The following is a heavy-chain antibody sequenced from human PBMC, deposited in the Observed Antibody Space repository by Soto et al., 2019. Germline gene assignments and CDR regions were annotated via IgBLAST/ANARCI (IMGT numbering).Heavy chain of an antibody. CDR2: ISGSGDVI. CDR3: ARAPDCGEGSCYRHFDL. D-gene: IGHD2-15*01. V-gene: IGHV3-11*01. J-gene: IGHJ4*02. Sequence: NPXGSLRLSCSASAFKFSDYYMSWVRQAPGKGLEWVSYISGSGDVIYYADSAKGRFTISRDNDKKSVHLQMDTLRAEDTALYYCARAPDCGEGSCYRHFDLWGQGTRVTVSS. CDR1: AFKFSDYY.